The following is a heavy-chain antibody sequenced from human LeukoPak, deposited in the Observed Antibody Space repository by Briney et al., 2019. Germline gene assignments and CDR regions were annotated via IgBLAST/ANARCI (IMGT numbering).Heavy chain of an antibody. CDR2: ISGSSSYI. Sequence: GSLRLSCAASGFTFSSYSMNWVRQAPGKGLEWVSSISGSSSYIYYADSVKGRLTISRDNAKNSLYLQMNSLRAEDTAVYYCARDLYDSSGYYYEYDYWGQGTLVTVSS. V-gene: IGHV3-21*01. D-gene: IGHD3-22*01. CDR1: GFTFSSYS. J-gene: IGHJ4*02. CDR3: ARDLYDSSGYYYEYDY.